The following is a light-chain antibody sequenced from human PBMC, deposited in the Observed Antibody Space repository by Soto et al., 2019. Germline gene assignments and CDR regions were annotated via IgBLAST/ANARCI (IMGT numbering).Light chain of an antibody. CDR1: QSVKTF. Sequence: EIVLTQSPATLSLSPAERATLSCRASQSVKTFLVCYQQKPGQAPRLLIYDASHRATGIPAQFSGSGFGTDFTLTISSLEPEDAAVYYRQQRRNWPITFGQGTRLEIK. V-gene: IGKV3-11*01. CDR2: DAS. CDR3: QQRRNWPIT. J-gene: IGKJ5*01.